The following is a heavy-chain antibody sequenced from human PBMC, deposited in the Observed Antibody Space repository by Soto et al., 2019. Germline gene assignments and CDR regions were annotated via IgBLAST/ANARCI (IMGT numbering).Heavy chain of an antibody. CDR1: GFTFSSYS. Sequence: PGGSLRLSCAASGFTFSSYSMNWVRQAPGKGLEWVSYISSSSSTIYYADSVKGRFTISRDNSKTTVYLQMNRLRPEDTAVYFCVRDQDSRGYSVFNLWGQGTQVTVSS. D-gene: IGHD3-22*01. CDR3: VRDQDSRGYSVFNL. J-gene: IGHJ5*02. V-gene: IGHV3-48*01. CDR2: ISSSSSTI.